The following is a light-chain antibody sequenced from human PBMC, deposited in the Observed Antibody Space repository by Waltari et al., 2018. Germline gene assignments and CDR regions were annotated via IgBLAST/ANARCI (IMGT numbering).Light chain of an antibody. CDR1: QGLVHSDGNTY. CDR2: RVS. J-gene: IGKJ5*01. CDR3: MQGTHWPFT. Sequence: DVVMTQSPLSLPVTLGQPASISCSSSQGLVHSDGNTYLNWFHQRPGTSQRRLIYRVSNRDSGGPDRCSGSGSGTDVTLRIGRVEAEYVGVYYCMQGTHWPFTFGQGTRLEIK. V-gene: IGKV2-30*02.